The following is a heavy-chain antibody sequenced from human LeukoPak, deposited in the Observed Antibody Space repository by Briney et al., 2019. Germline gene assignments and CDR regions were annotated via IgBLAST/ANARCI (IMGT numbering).Heavy chain of an antibody. CDR3: ARDLISGSVPCAY. J-gene: IGHJ4*02. CDR2: INGDGSTT. D-gene: IGHD3-3*02. CDR1: GFTFSSYW. V-gene: IGHV3-74*01. Sequence: TGGSLRLSCAASGFTFSSYWMHWVRQTPGKGLEWVSRINGDGSTTNYADSVKGRFTISRDNAKNTLYLQMTSLRAEDAAVYYCARDLISGSVPCAYWGQGTLVTVSS.